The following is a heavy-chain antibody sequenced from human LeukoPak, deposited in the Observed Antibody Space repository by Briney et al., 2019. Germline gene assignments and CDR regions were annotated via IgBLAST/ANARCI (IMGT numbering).Heavy chain of an antibody. V-gene: IGHV1-2*04. CDR3: ARESPNYYDILTGYYPSWAFDY. CDR2: INPNSGGT. CDR1: GGTFSSYA. Sequence: GASVKVSCKASGGTFSSYAISWVRQAPGQGLEWMGWINPNSGGTNYAQKFQGWVTMTRDTSISTAYMELSRLRSDDTAVYYCARESPNYYDILTGYYPSWAFDYWGQGTLVTVSS. J-gene: IGHJ4*02. D-gene: IGHD3-9*01.